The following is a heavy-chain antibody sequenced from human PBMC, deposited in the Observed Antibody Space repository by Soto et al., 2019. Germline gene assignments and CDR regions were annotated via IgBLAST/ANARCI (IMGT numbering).Heavy chain of an antibody. CDR1: GYTFTGYC. V-gene: IGHV1-2*04. J-gene: IGHJ3*02. D-gene: IGHD2-2*01. Sequence: ASVKVSCKASGYTFTGYCMHWVRQAPGQGLEWMGWINPNSGGTNYAQKFQGWVTMTRDTSISTAYMELSRLRSDDTAVYYCARAPEGSSGDCSISCCSIGSRDAFYIWGKGSMVPVSS. CDR3: ARAPEGSSGDCSISCCSIGSRDAFYI. CDR2: INPNSGGT.